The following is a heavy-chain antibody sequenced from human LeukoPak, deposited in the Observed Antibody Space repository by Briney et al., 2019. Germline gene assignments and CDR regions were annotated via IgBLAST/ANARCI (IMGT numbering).Heavy chain of an antibody. CDR2: ISYDGSSK. D-gene: IGHD3-3*01. Sequence: GGSLGLSCAASEFTFSNYAMHWVRQAPGKGLEWVAVISYDGSSKYYADSVKGRFTISRDNSKNTLYLQMNSLRGEDTAVYYCARDRWFWSGYTYGMDVWGQGTTVTVSS. J-gene: IGHJ6*02. CDR1: EFTFSNYA. CDR3: ARDRWFWSGYTYGMDV. V-gene: IGHV3-30-3*01.